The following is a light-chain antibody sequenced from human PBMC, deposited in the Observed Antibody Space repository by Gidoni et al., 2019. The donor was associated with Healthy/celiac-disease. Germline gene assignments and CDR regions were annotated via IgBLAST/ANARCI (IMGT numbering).Light chain of an antibody. Sequence: EIVMTQSPATLSVSPGERATLSCRASQSVSSNLAWYQQKPGQAPRPRIYGASTRATGIPARFSGSDSGTEFTLTISSLQSEDFAVYYCQQYNNWPPLTFGGGTKVEIK. CDR3: QQYNNWPPLT. J-gene: IGKJ4*01. CDR1: QSVSSN. CDR2: GAS. V-gene: IGKV3-15*01.